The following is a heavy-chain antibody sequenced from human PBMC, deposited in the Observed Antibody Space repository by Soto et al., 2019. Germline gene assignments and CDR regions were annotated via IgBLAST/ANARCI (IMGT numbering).Heavy chain of an antibody. CDR3: ARDPSSRWDMCLGVFDI. V-gene: IGHV3-30-3*01. J-gene: IGHJ3*02. Sequence: GGSXRLSCAASGFTVSSNYMSWVRQAPGKGLEWVAVISYDGSNKYYADSVKGRFTISRDKFNNTLYLQMNSLRPEDTAVYYCARDPSSRWDMCLGVFDIWGQGTMVTVSS. CDR1: GFTVSSNY. CDR2: ISYDGSNK. D-gene: IGHD6-13*01.